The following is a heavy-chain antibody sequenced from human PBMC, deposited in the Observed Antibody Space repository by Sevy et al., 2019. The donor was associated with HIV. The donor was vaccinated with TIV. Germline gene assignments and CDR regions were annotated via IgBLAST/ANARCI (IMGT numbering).Heavy chain of an antibody. CDR1: GLSVTNND. CDR2: ISYDGINK. Sequence: GGSLRLSCEVSGLSVTNNDMNWVRQAPGKGLEWVAVISYDGINKYYGDSVKGRFIISRDRSKNTLYLQMNILRIEDTAVYYRAKDFTGFYGMDVWGQGTTVTVSS. J-gene: IGHJ6*02. D-gene: IGHD3-9*01. V-gene: IGHV3-30*18. CDR3: AKDFTGFYGMDV.